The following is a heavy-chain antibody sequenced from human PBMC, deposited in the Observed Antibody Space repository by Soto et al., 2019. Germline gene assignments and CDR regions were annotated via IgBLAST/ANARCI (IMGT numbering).Heavy chain of an antibody. J-gene: IGHJ5*02. V-gene: IGHV3-23*01. CDR1: GFIFSDYA. CDR2: ISGTRGRHRNT. CDR3: GKKSSGVGGHDFNRPPP. Sequence: EVHLLESGGNLVQPGMSLRLSCAASGFIFSDYAMTWVRQAPGKGLEWVSTISGTRGRHRNTFYTASVKGRFTVTKDKSKKNPFLEMKSLEGQDTAVFYCGKKSSGVGGHDFNRPPPWGQGT. D-gene: IGHD3-10*01.